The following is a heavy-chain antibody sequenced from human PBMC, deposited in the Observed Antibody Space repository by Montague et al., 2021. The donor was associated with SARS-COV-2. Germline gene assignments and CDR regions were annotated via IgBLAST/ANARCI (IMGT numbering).Heavy chain of an antibody. CDR1: GFSLRTSGVG. CDR3: AHRHPLPPNYYGSGSYYGRVNLFDP. V-gene: IGHV2-5*02. Sequence: PALVKPTQTLTLTCTFSGFSLRTSGVGVGWIRQPPGKALEWLALXXWDDDKRYSPSLKSRLTITKDTSKNQVVLTMTNMDPVDTATYYCAHRHPLPPNYYGSGSYYGRVNLFDPWGQGTLVTVSS. J-gene: IGHJ5*02. CDR2: XXWDDDK. D-gene: IGHD3-10*01.